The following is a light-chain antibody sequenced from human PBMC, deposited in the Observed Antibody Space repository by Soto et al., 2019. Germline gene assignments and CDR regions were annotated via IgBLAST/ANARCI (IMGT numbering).Light chain of an antibody. CDR1: QSVLYSPTNKNY. CDR2: GAS. Sequence: DIVMTQSPDSLAVSLGERATINCKPSQSVLYSPTNKNYLAWFQQKPGQPPKLLIYGASTRKSGVPDRFSGSGSGTDFTLTISSLQAEDVAVYYCQQYYDTPLTFGPGTTVDIK. V-gene: IGKV4-1*01. J-gene: IGKJ3*01. CDR3: QQYYDTPLT.